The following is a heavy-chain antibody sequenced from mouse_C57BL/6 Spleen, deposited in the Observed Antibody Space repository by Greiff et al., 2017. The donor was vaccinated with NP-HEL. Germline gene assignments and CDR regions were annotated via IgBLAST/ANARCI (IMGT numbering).Heavy chain of an antibody. J-gene: IGHJ3*01. CDR2: IDPENGDT. V-gene: IGHV14-4*01. D-gene: IGHD1-1*01. CDR3: TIRYYYGSRGFAY. Sequence: EVKLVESGAELVRPGASVKLSCTASGFNIKDDYMHWVKQRPEQGLEWIGWIDPENGDTEYASKFQGKATITADTSSNTAYLQLSSLTSEDTAVYYCTIRYYYGSRGFAYWGQGTLVTVSA. CDR1: GFNIKDDY.